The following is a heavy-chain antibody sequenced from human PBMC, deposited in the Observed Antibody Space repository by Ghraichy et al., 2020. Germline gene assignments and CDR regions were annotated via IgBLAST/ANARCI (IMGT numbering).Heavy chain of an antibody. CDR2: IIPILRIS. CDR3: ARGSYCSSSDCEYYYYYGMDV. Sequence: SVKVSCKASGGTFTTYAISWVRQAPGQGLEWMGRIIPILRISQYAQKFQGRVTITADKSTSTAYMELSGLGSDDTAVFYCARGSYCSSSDCEYYYYYGMDVWGQGTPVTVSS. D-gene: IGHD2-2*01. J-gene: IGHJ6*02. CDR1: GGTFTTYA. V-gene: IGHV1-69*04.